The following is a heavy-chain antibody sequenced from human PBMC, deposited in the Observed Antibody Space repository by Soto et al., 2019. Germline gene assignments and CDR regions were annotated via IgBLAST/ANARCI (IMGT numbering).Heavy chain of an antibody. V-gene: IGHV1-69*13. CDR3: ARLGFSGYEPFDY. CDR1: GGTFSSYA. Sequence: SVKVSCKASGGTFSSYAISWVRQAPGQGLEWMGGIIPIFGTANYAQKFQGRVTITADESTSTAYMELSSLRSEDTAVYYCARLGFSGYEPFDYWGQGTLVTVSS. CDR2: IIPIFGTA. J-gene: IGHJ4*02. D-gene: IGHD5-12*01.